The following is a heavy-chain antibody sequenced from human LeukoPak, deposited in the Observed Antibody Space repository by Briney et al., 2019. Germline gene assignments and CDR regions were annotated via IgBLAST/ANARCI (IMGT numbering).Heavy chain of an antibody. V-gene: IGHV3-23*01. CDR3: AKGGAANRVTTNYFDY. Sequence: GGSLRLSCAASGFIFSSRAMTWVRQAPGKGLQWVSGISGSGDTTYYAESVKGRFTISRDNSKNTLYLHMNGLRAEDTAVYYCAKGGAANRVTTNYFDYWGQGTLVIVSA. D-gene: IGHD4-17*01. CDR1: GFIFSSRA. J-gene: IGHJ4*02. CDR2: ISGSGDTT.